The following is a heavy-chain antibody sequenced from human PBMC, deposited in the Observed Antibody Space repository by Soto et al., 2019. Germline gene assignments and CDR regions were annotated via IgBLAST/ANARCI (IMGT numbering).Heavy chain of an antibody. J-gene: IGHJ5*02. V-gene: IGHV1-46*01. D-gene: IGHD3-22*01. CDR1: GYTFTSYY. Sequence: ASVKVSCKASGYTFTSYYMHWVRQAPGQGLEWMGIINPSGGSTSYAQKFQGRVTMTRDTSTSTVYMELSSLRSEDTAVYYCARGNYYDSSGYYLFDWFDPWGQGTLVTVSS. CDR3: ARGNYYDSSGYYLFDWFDP. CDR2: INPSGGST.